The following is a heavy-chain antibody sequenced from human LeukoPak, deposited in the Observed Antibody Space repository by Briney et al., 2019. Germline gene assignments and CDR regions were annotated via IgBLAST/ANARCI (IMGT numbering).Heavy chain of an antibody. D-gene: IGHD2-15*01. J-gene: IGHJ6*04. CDR1: GYTFTDYY. Sequence: ASVKVSCKASGYTFTDYYMHWVRQAPGQGLEWMGWINPNSGGTNYAQKFQGRVTMTRDTSISTAYMELSRLRSDDTAVYYCARGYCSGGSCSFLDVWGKGTTVTVSS. CDR2: INPNSGGT. V-gene: IGHV1-2*02. CDR3: ARGYCSGGSCSFLDV.